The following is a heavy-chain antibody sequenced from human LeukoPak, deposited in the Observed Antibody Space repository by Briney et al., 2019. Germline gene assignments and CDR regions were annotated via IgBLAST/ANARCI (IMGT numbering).Heavy chain of an antibody. CDR3: ARDYDGRWQLGYFDL. CDR1: GGSISSGSYY. CDR2: IYTSGST. J-gene: IGHJ2*01. D-gene: IGHD3-16*01. Sequence: SETLSLTCTVSGGSISSGSYYWSWIRQPAGKGLEWIGRIYTSGSTNYNPSLKSRVTISVDTSKNQFSLKLSSVTAADTAVYYCARDYDGRWQLGYFDLWGRGTLVTVSS. V-gene: IGHV4-61*02.